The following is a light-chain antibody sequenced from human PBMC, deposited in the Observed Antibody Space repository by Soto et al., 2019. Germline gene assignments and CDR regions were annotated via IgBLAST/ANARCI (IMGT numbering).Light chain of an antibody. J-gene: IGKJ4*01. CDR1: QSISRY. Sequence: VQKTQSQGSRSDSVGRRVTITCRASQSISRYLNWYQQKPGKAPKLLIYAASNLQSGVPSTFSGSGTGTDVILTMSRLQNEDSSTYYCHHYATWARTIRGGTKVDI. V-gene: IGKV1-39*01. CDR2: AAS. CDR3: HHYATWART.